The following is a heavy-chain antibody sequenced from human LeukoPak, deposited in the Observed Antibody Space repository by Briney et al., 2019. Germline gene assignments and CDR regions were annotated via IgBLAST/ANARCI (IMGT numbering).Heavy chain of an antibody. J-gene: IGHJ4*02. D-gene: IGHD4-11*01. Sequence: PSETLSLTCTVSGGSISSYYWSWIRQPPGKGLEWIGYIYYSGSTNYNPSLKSRVTMSVDTSKNQFSLNLNSVTAADTAVYYCAKSYSNYPPYFDYWGQGTLVTVSS. CDR2: IYYSGST. V-gene: IGHV4-59*12. CDR1: GGSISSYY. CDR3: AKSYSNYPPYFDY.